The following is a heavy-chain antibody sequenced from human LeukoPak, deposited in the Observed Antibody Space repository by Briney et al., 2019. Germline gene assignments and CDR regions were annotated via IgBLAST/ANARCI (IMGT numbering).Heavy chain of an antibody. D-gene: IGHD3-10*01. CDR1: GFTFSSFG. CDR3: AKGQLLLWFGESDYYYGMDV. J-gene: IGHJ6*02. Sequence: GGSLRLSCAASGFTFSSFGIHWVRQAPGKGLEWVAVTSDDGSNQHYADSVKGRFTISRDNSKNTLYLQMNSLRAEDTAVYYCAKGQLLLWFGESDYYYGMDVWGQGTTVTVSS. CDR2: TSDDGSNQ. V-gene: IGHV3-30*18.